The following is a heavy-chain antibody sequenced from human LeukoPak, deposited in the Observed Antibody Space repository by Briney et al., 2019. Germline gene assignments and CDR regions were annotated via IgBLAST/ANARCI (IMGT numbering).Heavy chain of an antibody. V-gene: IGHV1-46*01. CDR1: GYTFTSHY. J-gene: IGHJ4*02. Sequence: ASVKVSCKASGYTFTSHYIHWVRQTPGQGLEWMGIINANSGSTTNAQRFQGRVTMTRDTSTSTVYMELSSLRSEDTAVYYCARDDGGGTYYFDYWGQGTLVTVSS. D-gene: IGHD1/OR15-1a*01. CDR3: ARDDGGGTYYFDY. CDR2: INANSGST.